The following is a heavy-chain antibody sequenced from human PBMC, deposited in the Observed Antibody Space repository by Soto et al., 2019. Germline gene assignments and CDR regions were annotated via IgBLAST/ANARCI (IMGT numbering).Heavy chain of an antibody. V-gene: IGHV4-30-4*01. D-gene: IGHD6-6*01. CDR2: IYYSGST. Sequence: SETLSLTCTVSGGSITSGDYYWTWIRQPPGKGLEYIGYIYYSGSTYYNPSLESRITISVDTSKNQFSLKLSSVTAADTAVYYCAREKIAPRNYFDYWGQGTLVTVSS. CDR1: GGSITSGDYY. J-gene: IGHJ4*02. CDR3: AREKIAPRNYFDY.